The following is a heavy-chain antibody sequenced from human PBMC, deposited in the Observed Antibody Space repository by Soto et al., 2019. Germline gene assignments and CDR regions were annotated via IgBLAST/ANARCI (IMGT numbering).Heavy chain of an antibody. CDR1: GFTFSSYS. V-gene: IGHV3-48*01. CDR2: ISSSSSTI. CDR3: AKDSDILTGFPDAFHI. Sequence: GGSLRLSCAASGFTFSSYSMNWVRQAPGKGLEWVSYISSSSSTIYYADSVKGRFTISRDNAKNSLYLQMNSLRAEDTAVYYCAKDSDILTGFPDAFHIWGQGTMVTVSS. D-gene: IGHD3-9*01. J-gene: IGHJ3*02.